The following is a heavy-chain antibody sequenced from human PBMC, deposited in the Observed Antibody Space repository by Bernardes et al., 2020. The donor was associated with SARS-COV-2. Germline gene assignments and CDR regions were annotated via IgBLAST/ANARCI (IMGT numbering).Heavy chain of an antibody. CDR2: ITGGGRTT. J-gene: IGHJ4*02. D-gene: IGHD3-22*01. Sequence: GGSLRLSCAASGFIFSNYGMSWVRQAPGKGLEWVSAITGGGRTTYYADSVSGRFTISRDNSKNTLYLQINSLRAEDTAVYYCARESIVWSNAFDYWGQGTLVTVSS. V-gene: IGHV3-23*01. CDR1: GFIFSNYG. CDR3: ARESIVWSNAFDY.